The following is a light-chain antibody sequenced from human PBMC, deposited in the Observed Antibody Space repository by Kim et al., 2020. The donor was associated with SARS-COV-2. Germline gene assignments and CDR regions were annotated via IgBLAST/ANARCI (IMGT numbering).Light chain of an antibody. CDR1: SSNIGTNT. CDR3: AAWDDSLTGPV. V-gene: IGLV1-44*01. J-gene: IGLJ3*02. CDR2: TNN. Sequence: QPVLTQPPSASGTPGQRVTISCSGSSSNIGTNTVNWYQQLPGTAPKVLIYTNNQRPSGVPDRFSGSKSGTSASLAISGLQSEDEADYYCAAWDDSLTGPVFGGGTQLTVL.